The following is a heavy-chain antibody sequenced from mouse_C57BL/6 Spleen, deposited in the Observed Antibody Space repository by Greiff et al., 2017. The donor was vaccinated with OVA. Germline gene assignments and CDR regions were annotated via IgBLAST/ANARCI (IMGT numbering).Heavy chain of an antibody. CDR2: IDPSDSYT. V-gene: IGHV1-50*01. D-gene: IGHD2-4*01. J-gene: IGHJ3*01. CDR1: GYTFTSYW. Sequence: VQLQQPGAELVKPGASVKLSCKASGYTFTSYWMPWVKQRPGQGLEWIGEIDPSDSYTNYNQKFKGKATLTVDTSSSTAYMQLSSLTSEDSAVYYCARDDSFAYWGQGTLVTVSA. CDR3: ARDDSFAY.